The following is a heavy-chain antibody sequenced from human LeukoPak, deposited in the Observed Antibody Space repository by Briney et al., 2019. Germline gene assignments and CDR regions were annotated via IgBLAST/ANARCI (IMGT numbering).Heavy chain of an antibody. CDR3: ARGSLYDRSGYAWDY. V-gene: IGHV4-59*11. CDR2: IYYSGSP. D-gene: IGHD3-22*01. Sequence: NTSETLSLTCAASRFTLSGHAVPWLRQPPGKGLEWVGYIYYSGSPSYSPSLKSRVTISADTSRSQFSLQLTSVTPADTAVYYCARGSLYDRSGYAWDYWGQGSLVTVSS. CDR1: RFTLSGHA. J-gene: IGHJ4*02.